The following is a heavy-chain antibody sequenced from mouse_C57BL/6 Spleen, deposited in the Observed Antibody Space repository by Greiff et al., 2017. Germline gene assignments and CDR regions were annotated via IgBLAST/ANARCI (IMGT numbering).Heavy chain of an antibody. D-gene: IGHD1-1*01. CDR2: ISDGGSYT. J-gene: IGHJ3*01. Sequence: EVKLVESGGGLVKPGGSLKLSFAASGFTFSSFAMSWVRQTPEKRLEWVATISDGGSYTYYPDNVKGRFTISRDNAKNNLYLQMSHLKSEDTAMYYCARDRTNYYGTMLCAYWGQGTLVTVSA. CDR3: ARDRTNYYGTMLCAY. CDR1: GFTFSSFA. V-gene: IGHV5-4*01.